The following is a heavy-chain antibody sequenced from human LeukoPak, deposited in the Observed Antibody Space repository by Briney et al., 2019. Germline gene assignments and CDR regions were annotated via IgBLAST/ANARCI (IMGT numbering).Heavy chain of an antibody. Sequence: ASVKVSCKASGGTFSSYAISWVRQAPGQGLEWMGGINPNSGGTNYAQKFQGRVTMTRDTSISTAYMELSRLRSDDTAVYYCARTITMVRGVIGWFDPWGQGTLVTVSS. V-gene: IGHV1-2*02. CDR1: GGTFSSYA. D-gene: IGHD3-10*01. J-gene: IGHJ5*02. CDR3: ARTITMVRGVIGWFDP. CDR2: INPNSGGT.